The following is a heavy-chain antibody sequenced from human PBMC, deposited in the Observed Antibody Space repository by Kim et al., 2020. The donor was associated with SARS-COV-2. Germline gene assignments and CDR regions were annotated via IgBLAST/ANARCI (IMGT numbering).Heavy chain of an antibody. D-gene: IGHD1-1*01. V-gene: IGHV4-34*01. Sequence: HRGSTKYNPSLKRRVTISVDTSKNQFSLKLSSVTAADTAVYYCARNTTDYWGQGTLVTVSS. CDR2: HRGST. CDR3: ARNTTDY. J-gene: IGHJ4*02.